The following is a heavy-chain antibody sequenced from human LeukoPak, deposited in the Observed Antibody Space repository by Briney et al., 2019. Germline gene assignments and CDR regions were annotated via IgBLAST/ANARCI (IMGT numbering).Heavy chain of an antibody. CDR2: IYYSGNT. D-gene: IGHD5-24*01. Sequence: SETLSLTCTVSGGSISSYYWSWIRQPPGKGLEWIGYIYYSGNTNYNPSLKSRVTISVDTSKNQFSLNLSSVTVADTAVHYCAREGPRRTGYNADYWGQGTLATVSS. J-gene: IGHJ4*02. CDR3: AREGPRRTGYNADY. CDR1: GGSISSYY. V-gene: IGHV4-59*01.